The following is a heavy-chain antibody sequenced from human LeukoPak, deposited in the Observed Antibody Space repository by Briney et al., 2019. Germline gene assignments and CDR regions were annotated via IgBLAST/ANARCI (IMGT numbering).Heavy chain of an antibody. D-gene: IGHD3-22*01. CDR2: IKQDGSEK. CDR3: ARSKITYYYDSSGSQRAFDY. CDR1: GFTFSSYW. Sequence: PGGSLRLSCAASGFTFSSYWMSWVRQAPGKGLEWVANIKQDGSEKYYVDSVKGRFTISRDNAKNSLYLQMNSLRAEDTAVYYCARSKITYYYDSSGSQRAFDYWGQGTLVTVSS. J-gene: IGHJ4*02. V-gene: IGHV3-7*01.